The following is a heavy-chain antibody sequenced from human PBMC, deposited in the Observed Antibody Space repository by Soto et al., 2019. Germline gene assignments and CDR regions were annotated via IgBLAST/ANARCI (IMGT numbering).Heavy chain of an antibody. J-gene: IGHJ4*02. CDR3: GKVLVGATGHTDSDS. Sequence: SEALSLTCTVSGGSIYRSGYYWGWIRQPPGRGLEWIGNIDYNGVTYSNPPLKSRVTISRDTSKNQFSLKLTSVTAADTALYYCGKVLVGATGHTDSDSWGPGTLVTVSS. CDR1: GGSIYRSGYY. CDR2: IDYNGVT. V-gene: IGHV4-39*01. D-gene: IGHD2-15*01.